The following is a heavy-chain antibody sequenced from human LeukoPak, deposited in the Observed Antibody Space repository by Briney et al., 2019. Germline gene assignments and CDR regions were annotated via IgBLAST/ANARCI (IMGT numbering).Heavy chain of an antibody. J-gene: IGHJ4*02. D-gene: IGHD2-2*01. CDR1: GFTFSDYY. CDR3: ARDGLTTRERWGDCSSTSCYVSDY. CDR2: ISSSSSYT. V-gene: IGHV3-11*06. Sequence: KTGGSLRLSCAASGFTFSDYYMSWIRQAPGKGLEWVSYISSSSSYTNYADSVKGRFTISRDNAKNSLYLQMNSLRAEDTAVYYCARDGLTTRERWGDCSSTSCYVSDYWGQGTLVTVSS.